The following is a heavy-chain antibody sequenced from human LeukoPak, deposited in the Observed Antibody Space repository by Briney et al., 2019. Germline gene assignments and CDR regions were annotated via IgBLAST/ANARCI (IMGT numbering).Heavy chain of an antibody. CDR2: IYYSGST. V-gene: IGHV4-30-4*01. Sequence: SQTLSLTCTVSGGSISSGDYYWSWIRQPPGKGLEWIGYIYYSGSTYYNPSLKSRVTISVDTSKNQSSLKLSSVTAADTAVYYCARADYSNYQVFFDYWGQGTLVTVSS. J-gene: IGHJ4*02. CDR3: ARADYSNYQVFFDY. CDR1: GGSISSGDYY. D-gene: IGHD4-11*01.